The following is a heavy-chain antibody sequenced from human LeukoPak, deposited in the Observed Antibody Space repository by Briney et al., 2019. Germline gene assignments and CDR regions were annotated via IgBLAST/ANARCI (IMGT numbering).Heavy chain of an antibody. CDR1: GGTFSSYA. CDR3: ARVQRGAATGYYLDY. J-gene: IGHJ4*02. Sequence: SVKVSCKASGGTFSSYAISWVRQAPGQGLEWKGRIIPILGIANYAQKFQGRVTITADKSTSTAYMELSSLRSEDTAVYYCARVQRGAATGYYLDYWGQGTLVTVSS. D-gene: IGHD2-15*01. CDR2: IIPILGIA. V-gene: IGHV1-69*04.